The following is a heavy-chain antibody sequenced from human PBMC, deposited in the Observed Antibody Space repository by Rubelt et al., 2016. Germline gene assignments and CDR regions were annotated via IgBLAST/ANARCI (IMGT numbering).Heavy chain of an antibody. CDR2: IIPIFGTA. CDR1: GGTFSSYA. Sequence: QVQLVQSGAEVKKPGSSVKVSCKASGGTFSSYAISWVRQAPGQGLEWMGGIIPIFGTANYEPKFTGRVTITADEATGTAYMERSSRRSEDTAVYYCARVGCRSTSCPFDYWGQGTLVTVSS. D-gene: IGHD2-2*01. J-gene: IGHJ4*02. CDR3: ARVGCRSTSCPFDY. V-gene: IGHV1-69*01.